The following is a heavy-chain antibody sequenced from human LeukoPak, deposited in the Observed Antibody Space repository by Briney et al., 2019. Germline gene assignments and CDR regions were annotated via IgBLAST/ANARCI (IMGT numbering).Heavy chain of an antibody. Sequence: GGSLRLSCAASGFTVSNTYMSWVRQAPGKGLEWVSIIYSGGGTRYADSVKGRFTISRDNGKNTLFLQMNSLRAEDAAVYYCVRGNDYGGPHYWGQGTLVTVSS. CDR1: GFTVSNTY. CDR3: VRGNDYGGPHY. CDR2: IYSGGGT. D-gene: IGHD4-23*01. V-gene: IGHV3-53*01. J-gene: IGHJ4*02.